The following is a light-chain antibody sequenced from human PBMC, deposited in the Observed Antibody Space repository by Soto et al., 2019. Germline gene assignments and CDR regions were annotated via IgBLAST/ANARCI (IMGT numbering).Light chain of an antibody. Sequence: EIVLTQSPGTLSLSPGERATLSCRASQSVSGSNLAWYQQKPGQAPRLLIYGASSRATGIPERFSGSGSGTDFTLTISGLDPEDFAVYYCQQYGSSTMYTFGQGTKLEIK. V-gene: IGKV3-20*01. CDR2: GAS. CDR3: QQYGSSTMYT. CDR1: QSVSGSN. J-gene: IGKJ2*01.